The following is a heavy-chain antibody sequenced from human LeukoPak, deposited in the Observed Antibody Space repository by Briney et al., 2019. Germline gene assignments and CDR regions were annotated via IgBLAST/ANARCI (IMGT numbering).Heavy chain of an antibody. Sequence: GASVKVSCKASGYRLRYHGISWVRQAPGQGLEWMGWIGADSGDTHGNTHYAEKLQGRVTMTTDTSTDTAYMDLRSLTSDDTAVYYCARGSSPYNWYFDLWGRGTLVTVSS. D-gene: IGHD4-11*01. J-gene: IGHJ2*01. CDR3: ARGSSPYNWYFDL. CDR1: GYRLRYHG. V-gene: IGHV1-18*01. CDR2: IGADSGDTHGNT.